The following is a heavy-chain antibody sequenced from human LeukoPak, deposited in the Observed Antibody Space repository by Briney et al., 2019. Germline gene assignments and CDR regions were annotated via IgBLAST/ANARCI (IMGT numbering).Heavy chain of an antibody. CDR3: ARVAYYYDSSGYYFGY. CDR1: GFTFSSYS. V-gene: IGHV3-21*01. Sequence: GGSLRLSCAASGFTFSSYSMNWVRQAPGKGLEWVPSISSSSSYIYYADSVKGRFTISRDNAKNSLYLQMNSLRAEDTAVYYCARVAYYYDSSGYYFGYWGQGTLVTVSS. CDR2: ISSSSSYI. J-gene: IGHJ4*02. D-gene: IGHD3-22*01.